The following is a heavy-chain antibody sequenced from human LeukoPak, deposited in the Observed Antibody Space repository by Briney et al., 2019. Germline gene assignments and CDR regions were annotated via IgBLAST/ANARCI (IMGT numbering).Heavy chain of an antibody. CDR2: IDPSGGST. V-gene: IGHV1-46*01. CDR3: ASLSNMIAPN. J-gene: IGHJ4*02. CDR1: GHTFTSYY. Sequence: ASVKVSCKASGHTFTSYYMHWVRQAPGQGLEWMGIIDPSGGSTSYAQKFQGRVTMTRDMSTSTVYMELSSLRSEETAVYYCASLSNMIAPNWGQGTLVTVSS. D-gene: IGHD3-22*01.